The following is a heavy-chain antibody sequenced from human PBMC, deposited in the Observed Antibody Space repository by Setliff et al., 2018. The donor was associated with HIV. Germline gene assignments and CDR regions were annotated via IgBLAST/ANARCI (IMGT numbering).Heavy chain of an antibody. V-gene: IGHV4-39*01. CDR2: IYNDGST. CDR1: GGSISSSSHY. Sequence: KTSETLSLTCTVSGGSISSSSHYWGWIRQPPGKGLEWIGSIYNDGSTYYNPSLKSRVTISVDTSKNQCSLKLKSVTAADAALYYFTRSPGLRFVDSWGQGTLVTVPQ. J-gene: IGHJ4*02. CDR3: TRSPGLRFVDS. D-gene: IGHD3-3*01.